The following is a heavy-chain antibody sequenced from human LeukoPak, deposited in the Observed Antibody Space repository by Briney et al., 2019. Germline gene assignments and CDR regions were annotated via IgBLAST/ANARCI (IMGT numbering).Heavy chain of an antibody. D-gene: IGHD2-15*01. CDR2: INPNSGGT. J-gene: IGHJ6*02. V-gene: IGHV1-2*04. CDR1: GYTFIGYY. CDR3: ARDLVVAATWGHYGMDV. Sequence: ASVKVSCKASGYTFIGYYMHWVRQAPGQGLEWMGWINPNSGGTNYAQKFQGWVTMTRDTSISTAYMELSRLRSDDTAVYYCARDLVVAATWGHYGMDVWGQGTTVNVSS.